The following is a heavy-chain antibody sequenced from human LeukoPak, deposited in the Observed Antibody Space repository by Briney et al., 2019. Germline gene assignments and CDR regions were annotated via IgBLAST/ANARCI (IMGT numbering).Heavy chain of an antibody. CDR1: GVSISSSTYY. V-gene: IGHV4-39*01. J-gene: IGHJ4*02. CDR3: ATSLRDYGDYVIDF. CDR2: IYYSEST. Sequence: PSETLSLTCTVSGVSISSSTYYWGWIRQPPGKGLEWIGNIYYSESTYYYPSLKSRVTMSVDTSKNQFSLKLSSVTAADTAVYYCATSLRDYGDYVIDFWGQGTLVTVSS. D-gene: IGHD4-17*01.